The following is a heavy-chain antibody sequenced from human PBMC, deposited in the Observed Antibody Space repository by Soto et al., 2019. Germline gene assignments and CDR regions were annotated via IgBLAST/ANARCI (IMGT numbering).Heavy chain of an antibody. V-gene: IGHV4-30-2*05. D-gene: IGHD3-3*01. CDR3: ARAPVGLDTINCFDF. J-gene: IGHJ4*02. Sequence: SDTVSVTCAVSGDSVSRVGVHGAWLRGPPGKALEWMGYVYNRGSTYYMPSRESRIHMSLDATRNHYSLRLTSVTAADTAFYFCARAPVGLDTINCFDFWGQGKLVTVSS. CDR1: GDSVSRVGVH. CDR2: VYNRGST.